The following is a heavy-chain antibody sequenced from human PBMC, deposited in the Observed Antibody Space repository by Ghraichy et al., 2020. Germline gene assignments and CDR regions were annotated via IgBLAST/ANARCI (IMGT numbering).Heavy chain of an antibody. CDR2: ISGSGTGGST. Sequence: GGSLRLSCAASGFTFSTYGMTWVRQAPGKGLQWVSHISGSGTGGSTHYADSVKGRFTISRDNSKNTLYLQMNSLRSEDTAVYYCAKHDILTGDGYYYGLDVWGQGTTVTVSS. V-gene: IGHV3-23*01. J-gene: IGHJ6*02. CDR1: GFTFSTYG. CDR3: AKHDILTGDGYYYGLDV. D-gene: IGHD3-9*01.